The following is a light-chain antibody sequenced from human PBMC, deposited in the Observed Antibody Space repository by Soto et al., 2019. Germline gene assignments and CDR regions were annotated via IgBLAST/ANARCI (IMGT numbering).Light chain of an antibody. CDR1: SGSIASNF. Sequence: NFMLTQPHSESESPGKTVTISCTRSSGSIASNFVQWYQQRPGSAPTTVIYEDNHRPSGVPDRFSGSIDSSSNSASLIISGLRTEDEADYYCQSSDSSNQRVFGGGTKLTVL. CDR2: EDN. J-gene: IGLJ3*02. CDR3: QSSDSSNQRV. V-gene: IGLV6-57*04.